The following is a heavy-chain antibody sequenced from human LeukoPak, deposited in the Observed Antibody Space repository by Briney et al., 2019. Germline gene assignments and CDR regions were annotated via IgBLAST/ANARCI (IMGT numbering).Heavy chain of an antibody. J-gene: IGHJ4*02. D-gene: IGHD4-17*01. Sequence: TSQTLSFTRTVSGDSISSVDYYWSWIRQPPGKGLEWIGYIYYSGSTYYNPSLKSRVTISVDASKNQFSLKLSSVTAADTAVYYCARSCGDYYFDYWGQGTLVTVSS. CDR3: ARSCGDYYFDY. CDR2: IYYSGST. V-gene: IGHV4-30-4*08. CDR1: GDSISSVDYY.